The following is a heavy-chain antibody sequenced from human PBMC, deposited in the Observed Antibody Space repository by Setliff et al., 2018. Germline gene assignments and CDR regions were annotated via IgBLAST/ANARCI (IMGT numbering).Heavy chain of an antibody. D-gene: IGHD5-12*01. J-gene: IGHJ4*02. Sequence: KTSETLSLTCAVSGGSIRSYNWWSWVRQAPGKGLEWIGQTDLGGTPYYHPSLKSRVTISIDKSRNQLSLNLNSVTAADTAIYYCARHSGWSFDSWGQGTLVTVSS. CDR3: ARHSGWSFDS. CDR2: TDLGGTP. V-gene: IGHV4-4*02. CDR1: GGSIRSYNW.